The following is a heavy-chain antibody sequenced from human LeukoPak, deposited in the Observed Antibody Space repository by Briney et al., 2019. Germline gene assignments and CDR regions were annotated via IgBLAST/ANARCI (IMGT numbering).Heavy chain of an antibody. CDR2: IYHSGST. V-gene: IGHV4-30-2*01. J-gene: IGHJ4*02. Sequence: KPSETLSLTCAVSGGSISSGGYSWSWIRQPPGKGLEWIGYIYHSGSTYYNPSLKSRVTISVDTSKSQFSLKLSSVTAADTAVYYCARGGPNSSGWRIDYWGQGTLVTVSS. CDR1: GGSISSGGYS. CDR3: ARGGPNSSGWRIDY. D-gene: IGHD6-19*01.